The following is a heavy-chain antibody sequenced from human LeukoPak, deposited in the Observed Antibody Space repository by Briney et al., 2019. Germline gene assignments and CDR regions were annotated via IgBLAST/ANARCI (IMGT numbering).Heavy chain of an antibody. CDR1: GGSFSGYY. Sequence: PSETLSLTCAVYGGSFSGYYWSWIRQPPGKGLEWIGSIYYSGSTYYNPSLKGRVTISVATSKNQFSLKLSSVTAADTAVYYCATSQLLWFGELFVPPDYWGQGTLVTVSS. D-gene: IGHD3-10*01. CDR3: ATSQLLWFGELFVPPDY. CDR2: IYYSGST. V-gene: IGHV4-34*01. J-gene: IGHJ4*02.